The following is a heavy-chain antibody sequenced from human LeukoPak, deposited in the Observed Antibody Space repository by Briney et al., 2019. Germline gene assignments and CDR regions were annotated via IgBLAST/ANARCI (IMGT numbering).Heavy chain of an antibody. V-gene: IGHV1-18*01. D-gene: IGHD2-15*01. J-gene: IGHJ6*03. CDR3: ARSQGHRLLNYYSYYMDV. CDR2: TSAYNDHT. CDR1: AYTFTYDG. Sequence: AAVTVLFKSAAYTFTYDGFSMVRLAHGQGNELMGCTSAYNDHTNYAQKFQDSVSMTTDTSTTTAYLELKSLRSDDTAVYYCARSQGHRLLNYYSYYMDVWGKGTTVTVSS.